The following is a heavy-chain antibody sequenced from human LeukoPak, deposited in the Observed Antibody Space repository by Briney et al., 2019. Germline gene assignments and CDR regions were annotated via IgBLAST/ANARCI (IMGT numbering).Heavy chain of an antibody. J-gene: IGHJ4*02. CDR2: ISYDGSNK. CDR3: ASMGGDILTGYYTPDY. Sequence: PGRSLRLSCAASGFTFSSYAMHWVRQAPGKGLEWVAVISYDGSNKYYADSVKGRFTISRDNSKNTLYLQMNSLRAEDTAVYYCASMGGDILTGYYTPDYWGQGTLVTVSS. CDR1: GFTFSSYA. D-gene: IGHD3-9*01. V-gene: IGHV3-30*04.